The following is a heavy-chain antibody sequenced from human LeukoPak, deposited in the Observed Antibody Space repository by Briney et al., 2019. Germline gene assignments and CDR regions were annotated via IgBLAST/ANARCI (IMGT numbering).Heavy chain of an antibody. CDR1: GGSISSYY. Sequence: SETLSLTCTVYGGSISSYYWSWIRQPPGKGLEWIGYIYYSGRTNYNPSLKGRVTISVDTSKNQFSLKLSSVTAADTAVYYCARGIVDRYSYGYGPNFDYWGQGTLVTVSS. V-gene: IGHV4-59*01. D-gene: IGHD5-18*01. J-gene: IGHJ4*02. CDR2: IYYSGRT. CDR3: ARGIVDRYSYGYGPNFDY.